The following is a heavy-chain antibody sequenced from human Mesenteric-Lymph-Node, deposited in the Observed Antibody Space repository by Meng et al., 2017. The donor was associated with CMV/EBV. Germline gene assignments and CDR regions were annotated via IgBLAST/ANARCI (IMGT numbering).Heavy chain of an antibody. Sequence: CAVSGFTFSDFYMSWIRQAPGKGLEWVSYISPSGSDTKYADSVKGRFTISRDNAKNSLYVQMNSLRVEDTAVYYCARGGRDSSWSFDYWGQETLVTVSS. D-gene: IGHD6-13*01. CDR1: GFTFSDFY. J-gene: IGHJ4*02. CDR3: ARGGRDSSWSFDY. CDR2: ISPSGSDT. V-gene: IGHV3-11*06.